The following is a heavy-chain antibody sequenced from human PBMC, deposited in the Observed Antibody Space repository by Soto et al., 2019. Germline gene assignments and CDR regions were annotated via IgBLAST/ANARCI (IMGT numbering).Heavy chain of an antibody. CDR1: GFTFSSYA. V-gene: IGHV3-23*01. Sequence: EVQLLECGGGLVQPGGSLRLSCAASGFTFSSYAMSWVRQAPGKGLEWVSAISGSGGSTYYADSVKGRFTISRDNSKNTLYLQMNSLRAEDTAVYYCAKGSSSWPTGYYFDYWGQGTLVTVSS. J-gene: IGHJ4*02. CDR2: ISGSGGST. CDR3: AKGSSSWPTGYYFDY. D-gene: IGHD6-13*01.